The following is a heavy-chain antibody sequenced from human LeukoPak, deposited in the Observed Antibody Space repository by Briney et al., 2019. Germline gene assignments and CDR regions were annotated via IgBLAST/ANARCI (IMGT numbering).Heavy chain of an antibody. CDR1: GFTFRSFW. D-gene: IGHD3-22*01. Sequence: GGSLRLSCAASGFTFRSFWMSWVRQVPGKGLEWVASIRLNGSNVDSVSEKYYVDSVKGRFTISRDDTKNSLDLEMHSLRAEDTAVYYCARDRHKYNYDSGGYPPYWGQGTLVTVSS. V-gene: IGHV3-7*01. CDR3: ARDRHKYNYDSGGYPPY. J-gene: IGHJ4*02. CDR2: IRLNGSNVDSVSEK.